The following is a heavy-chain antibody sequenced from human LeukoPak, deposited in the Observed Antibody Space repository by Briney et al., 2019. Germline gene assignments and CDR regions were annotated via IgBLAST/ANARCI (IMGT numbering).Heavy chain of an antibody. V-gene: IGHV3-21*01. CDR2: ISSSSSYI. Sequence: KPGGSLRLSCAASGFTFSSYSMNWVRQAPGKGLEWVSSISSSSSYIYYADSVKGRFTISRDNAKNSLYLQMNSLRAEDTAVYYCARDRIGPGDYRAFDIWGQGTMVTVSS. D-gene: IGHD4-17*01. CDR3: ARDRIGPGDYRAFDI. J-gene: IGHJ3*02. CDR1: GFTFSSYS.